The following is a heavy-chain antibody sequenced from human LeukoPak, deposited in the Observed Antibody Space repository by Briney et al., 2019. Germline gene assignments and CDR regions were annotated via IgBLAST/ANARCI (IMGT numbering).Heavy chain of an antibody. D-gene: IGHD3-3*01. CDR2: ISGSGGST. CDR3: VKARGLLWELDV. Sequence: GGSLRLSCAASGFTFSSYAMSWVRQAPGKGLEWVSAISGSGGSTYYADSVKGRFTISRDNSKNTLYLQMNSLRAEDTAVYYCVKARGLLWELDVWGQGTTVTVSS. V-gene: IGHV3-23*01. J-gene: IGHJ6*02. CDR1: GFTFSSYA.